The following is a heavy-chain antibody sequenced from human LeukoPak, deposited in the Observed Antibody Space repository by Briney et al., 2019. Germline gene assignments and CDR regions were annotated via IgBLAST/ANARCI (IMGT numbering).Heavy chain of an antibody. CDR3: AKRGVVIRVILVGFHKEAYYFDS. D-gene: IGHD3-22*01. V-gene: IGHV3-23*01. J-gene: IGHJ4*02. CDR1: GITLSSYG. Sequence: GGSLRLSCAVSGITLSSYGMSWVRQGPGKGLEWVAGISDSGGRTNYADSVKGRFTISRDNPKNTLYLQMNSLRAEDTAVYFCAKRGVVIRVILVGFHKEAYYFDSWGQGALVTVSS. CDR2: ISDSGGRT.